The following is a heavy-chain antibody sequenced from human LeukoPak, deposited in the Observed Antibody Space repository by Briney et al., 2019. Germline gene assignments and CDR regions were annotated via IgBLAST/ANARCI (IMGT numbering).Heavy chain of an antibody. CDR3: ARISTGSGGTFDY. CDR1: GGSISSSN. CDR2: ISSSGGST. J-gene: IGHJ4*02. V-gene: IGHV3-23*01. D-gene: IGHD2-15*01. Sequence: ETLSLTCAVSGGSISSSNNWWIWVRQSPGKGLEWVSSISSSGGSTFYADSVKGRFTISRDNSKNTLYLQMNSLRAEDTAVYYCARISTGSGGTFDYWGQGTLVTVSS.